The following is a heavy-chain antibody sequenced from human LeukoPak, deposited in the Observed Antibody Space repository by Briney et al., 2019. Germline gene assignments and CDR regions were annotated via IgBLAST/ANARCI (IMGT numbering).Heavy chain of an antibody. D-gene: IGHD6-19*01. J-gene: IGHJ4*02. V-gene: IGHV4-59*01. CDR1: GGSINSYY. CDR2: IHYTGST. Sequence: SETLSLTCTVSGGSINSYYWSWIRQPPGKGLECIGYIHYTGSTNYNPSLKSRVTISVDTSKSQFSLTLSSVTAADTAVYYCARGPFGYSSGWYFYLDYWGQGTLVTVSS. CDR3: ARGPFGYSSGWYFYLDY.